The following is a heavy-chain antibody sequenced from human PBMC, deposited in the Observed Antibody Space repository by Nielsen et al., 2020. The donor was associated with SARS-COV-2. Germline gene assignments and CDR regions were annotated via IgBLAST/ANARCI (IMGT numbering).Heavy chain of an antibody. D-gene: IGHD3-3*01. V-gene: IGHV3-23*01. CDR2: ISGSGGST. Sequence: LSLTCAASGFTFSSYGMHWVRQAPGKGLEWVSAISGSGGSTYYADSVKGRFTISRDNSKNTLYLQMNSLRAEDTAVYYCAKEGEKTYYDFWSGYSIPSGWGQGTLVTVSS. J-gene: IGHJ4*02. CDR1: GFTFSSYG. CDR3: AKEGEKTYYDFWSGYSIPSG.